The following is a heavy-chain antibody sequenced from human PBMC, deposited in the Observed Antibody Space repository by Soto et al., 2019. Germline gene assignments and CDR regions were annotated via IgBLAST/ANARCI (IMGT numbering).Heavy chain of an antibody. V-gene: IGHV4-34*01. CDR1: GGSFSGYY. CDR2: INHSGST. CDR3: ARSWHIVVVTVFWFAP. Sequence: QVQLQQWGAGLLKPSETLSLTCAVYGGSFSGYYWSWIRQPPGKGLEWIGEINHSGSTNYNPSLRRRVNGSADTSMNQCSLKLSSVTASDTAVYYCARSWHIVVVTVFWFAPWGQGTLVTVSS. D-gene: IGHD2-21*02. J-gene: IGHJ5*02.